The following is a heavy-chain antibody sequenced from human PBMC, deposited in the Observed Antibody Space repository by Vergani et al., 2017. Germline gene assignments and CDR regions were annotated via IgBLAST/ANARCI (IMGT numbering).Heavy chain of an antibody. CDR1: GYTFTGYY. Sequence: QVQLVQSGAEVKKPGASVKVSCKASGYTFTGYYMHWVRQAPGQGLEWMGWINPNSGGTNYAQKFQGRVTMTRDTSISTAYMELSRLRSDDTAVYYCARGGHYCSSTSCYYDWFDPWGQGTLVTVSS. D-gene: IGHD2-2*01. J-gene: IGHJ5*02. V-gene: IGHV1-2*02. CDR2: INPNSGGT. CDR3: ARGGHYCSSTSCYYDWFDP.